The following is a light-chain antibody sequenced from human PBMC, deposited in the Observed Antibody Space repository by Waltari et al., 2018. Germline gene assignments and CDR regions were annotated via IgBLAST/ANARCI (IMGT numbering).Light chain of an antibody. J-gene: IGLJ2*01. CDR3: CSFAGSTTFVV. Sequence: QSALTQPASVSGSPGQSITISCTGTSSDVGSYNLVSWYQQHPGKAPKVMIYEVNKRASGFSYRFSGSKSGNTASLTIAGLQAEDEADYHCCSFAGSTTFVVFGGGTKLTVL. CDR1: SSDVGSYNL. V-gene: IGLV2-23*02. CDR2: EVN.